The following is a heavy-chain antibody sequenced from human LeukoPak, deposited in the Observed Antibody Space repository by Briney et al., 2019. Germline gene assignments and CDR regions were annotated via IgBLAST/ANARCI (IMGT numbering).Heavy chain of an antibody. CDR3: AKDSGANRSQYYDFWSGYYTLGAFHI. D-gene: IGHD3-3*01. V-gene: IGHV3-74*01. CDR1: GFTFSTQR. Sequence: GGSLRLSCAAPGFTFSTQRMHWVRQAPGKGLVWVSRINSDGSGTTYADSVEGRFTISRDNAKNTLYLQMNSLRAEDTAVYYCAKDSGANRSQYYDFWSGYYTLGAFHIWGQGTMVTVSS. J-gene: IGHJ3*02. CDR2: INSDGSGT.